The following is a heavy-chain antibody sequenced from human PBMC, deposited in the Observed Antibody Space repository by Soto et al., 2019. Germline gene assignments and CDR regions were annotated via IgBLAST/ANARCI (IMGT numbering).Heavy chain of an antibody. J-gene: IGHJ6*03. V-gene: IGHV4-34*01. Sequence: LSLTCAVYGGSFSGYYWNWIRQPPGKGLEWIGEIDHSGSTKYNPSLKSRVTISVDTSKNQFSLKVSSVTAADTAVYYCARDLGLRSAGDLYYYYMDVWGKGTTVTVSS. D-gene: IGHD5-12*01. CDR2: IDHSGST. CDR3: ARDLGLRSAGDLYYYYMDV. CDR1: GGSFSGYY.